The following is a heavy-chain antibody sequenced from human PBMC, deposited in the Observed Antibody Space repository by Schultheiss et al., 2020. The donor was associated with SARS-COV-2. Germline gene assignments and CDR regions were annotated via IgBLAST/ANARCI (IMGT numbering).Heavy chain of an antibody. CDR2: IRYDGSNK. V-gene: IGHV3-30*02. D-gene: IGHD4-17*01. J-gene: IGHJ4*02. CDR1: GFTFSSYG. CDR3: AKDLATTVTPGDY. Sequence: GGSLRLSCAASGFTFSSYGMHWVRQAPGKGLEWVAFIRYDGSNKYYADSVKGRFTISRDNSKNTLYLQMNSLRAEDTAVYYCAKDLATTVTPGDYWGQGTLVTVSS.